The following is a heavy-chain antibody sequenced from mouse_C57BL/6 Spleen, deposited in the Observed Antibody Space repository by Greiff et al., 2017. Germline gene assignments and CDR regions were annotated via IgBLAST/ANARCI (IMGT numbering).Heavy chain of an antibody. D-gene: IGHD1-1*01. Sequence: EVKLVESGGDLVKPGGSLKLSCAASGFTFSSYGMSWVRQTPDKRLEWVATISSGGSYTYYPDSVKGRFTISRDNAKNTLYLQMSSLKSEDTAMYYCARPYGSSHWYFDVWGTGTTVTVSS. CDR2: ISSGGSYT. V-gene: IGHV5-6*01. CDR1: GFTFSSYG. J-gene: IGHJ1*03. CDR3: ARPYGSSHWYFDV.